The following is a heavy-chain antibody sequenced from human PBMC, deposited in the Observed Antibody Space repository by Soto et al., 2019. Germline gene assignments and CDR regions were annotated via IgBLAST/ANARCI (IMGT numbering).Heavy chain of an antibody. J-gene: IGHJ4*02. V-gene: IGHV3-23*01. Sequence: EVQLLESGGGLVQPGGSLRLSCVASGFAFSNYALGWVRQAPGKGLEWVSGISGGSETTSYADSVNGRFTISRDNSKDTLFLQMNSLRAEDTATYFCAKDLDGGFGELFFYKWGQGTLVTVSS. CDR2: ISGGSETT. CDR1: GFAFSNYA. CDR3: AKDLDGGFGELFFYK. D-gene: IGHD3-10*01.